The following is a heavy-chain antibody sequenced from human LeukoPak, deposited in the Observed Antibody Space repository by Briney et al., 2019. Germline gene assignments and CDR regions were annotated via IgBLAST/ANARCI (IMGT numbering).Heavy chain of an antibody. Sequence: ASVKVSCKASGYTFTDYYIHGVRQAPGQGLEGMGRITPNSGGTIYAQTFQGRFTMTRDTSIRTAYMELSRLRSDDTAVYYCARIKVTSDGALWGQGTLVTVSS. CDR1: GYTFTDYY. J-gene: IGHJ4*02. CDR2: ITPNSGGT. CDR3: ARIKVTSDGAL. D-gene: IGHD5-18*01. V-gene: IGHV1-2*02.